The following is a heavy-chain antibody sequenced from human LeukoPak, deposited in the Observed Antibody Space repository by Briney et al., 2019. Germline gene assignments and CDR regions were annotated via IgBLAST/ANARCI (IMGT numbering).Heavy chain of an antibody. CDR2: ISAYNGNT. J-gene: IGHJ4*02. D-gene: IGHD5-12*01. CDR3: ARDSAYSGYDLGFDY. CDR1: GYTFTSYG. V-gene: IGHV1-18*04. Sequence: ASVKVSCKASGYTFTSYGIGWVRQAPGQGLEWMGRISAYNGNTNYAQKLQGRVTMTTDTSTSTAYMELRSLRSDDTAVYYCARDSAYSGYDLGFDYWGQGTLVTVSS.